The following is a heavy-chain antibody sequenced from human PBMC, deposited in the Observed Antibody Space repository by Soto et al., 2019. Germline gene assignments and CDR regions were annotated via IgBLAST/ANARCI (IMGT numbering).Heavy chain of an antibody. CDR1: GYTFTNYG. Sequence: QVQLVQSGAEVKKPGASVKVSCKASGYTFTNYGISWVRQAPGQGLEWMGWISAYNGNTNYAQKLQGRVTMTTDTSTSTAYMELRSLTSDDTAVYYCARVAGSYITGEGAFDIWGQGRMVTVSS. CDR2: ISAYNGNT. CDR3: ARVAGSYITGEGAFDI. J-gene: IGHJ3*02. V-gene: IGHV1-18*04. D-gene: IGHD1-26*01.